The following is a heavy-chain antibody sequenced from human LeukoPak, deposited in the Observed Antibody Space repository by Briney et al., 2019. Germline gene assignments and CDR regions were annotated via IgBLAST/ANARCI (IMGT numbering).Heavy chain of an antibody. CDR3: ARNQQLGGHSYYYYGMDV. D-gene: IGHD3-16*01. Sequence: QPGGSLRLYCAVSGFIFSDKYMTWVRQPPGKGLEWVAIIHSGANAYYADFVKGRFTISRDNSKNTLYLQMNSLRADDTAIYYCARNQQLGGHSYYYYGMDVWGQGTTVTVSS. J-gene: IGHJ6*02. V-gene: IGHV3-53*01. CDR2: IHSGANA. CDR1: GFIFSDKY.